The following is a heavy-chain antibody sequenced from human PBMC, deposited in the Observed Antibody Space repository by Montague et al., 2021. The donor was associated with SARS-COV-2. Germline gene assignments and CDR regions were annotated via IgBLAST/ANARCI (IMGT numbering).Heavy chain of an antibody. CDR2: ISRTGST. D-gene: IGHD5-18*01. Sequence: SETLSLTCAVDGGSFTGHDWTWIRQPPGKGLEWIGEISRTGSTNYNLSLKSRVTISVDTSKNQFSLKLISVTAADTAVFYCARVSPYDSSFDIWGQGTMVTVSS. CDR3: ARVSPYDSSFDI. CDR1: GGSFTGHD. J-gene: IGHJ3*02. V-gene: IGHV4-34*01.